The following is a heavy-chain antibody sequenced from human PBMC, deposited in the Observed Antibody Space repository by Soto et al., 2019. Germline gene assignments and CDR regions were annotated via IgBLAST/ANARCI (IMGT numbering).Heavy chain of an antibody. V-gene: IGHV1-69*06. J-gene: IGHJ4*02. Sequence: QVQLVQSGAEVKNPGSSVKVSCKAAGGTFSSYAISWVRQAPGQGLEWMGGIIPIFGTANYAQKFQGRVTNTAEKYTINTYMELSSMRSEDTAVYYCANDYDSSGYYKYYFDYWGQGTLVTVSS. CDR1: GGTFSSYA. CDR2: IIPIFGTA. CDR3: ANDYDSSGYYKYYFDY. D-gene: IGHD3-22*01.